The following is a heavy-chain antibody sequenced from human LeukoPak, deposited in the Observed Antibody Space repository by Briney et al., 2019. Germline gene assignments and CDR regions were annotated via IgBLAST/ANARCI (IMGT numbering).Heavy chain of an antibody. Sequence: GRSLRLSCAASGFTFSSYGIHWVRQAPGKGLEGGAVIWYDGSNKYYADSVKGRFTISRDNSKNTLYLQMNSLRAEDTAVYYCAREGSPYYDFWSGYYPWFDPWGQGTLVTVSS. V-gene: IGHV3-33*01. CDR3: AREGSPYYDFWSGYYPWFDP. CDR2: IWYDGSNK. CDR1: GFTFSSYG. D-gene: IGHD3-3*01. J-gene: IGHJ5*02.